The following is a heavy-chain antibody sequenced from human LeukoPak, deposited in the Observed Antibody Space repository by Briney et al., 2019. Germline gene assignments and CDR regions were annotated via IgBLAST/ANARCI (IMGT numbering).Heavy chain of an antibody. D-gene: IGHD4-17*01. CDR3: ASLGPYGDYGYFDY. J-gene: IGHJ4*02. V-gene: IGHV1-69*13. Sequence: VASVKLSCKASGGTFSSYAISWVRQAPGQGLEWMGRIIPIFGTANYAQKFQGRVTITADESTSTAYMELSSLRSEDTAVYYCASLGPYGDYGYFDYWGQGTLVTVSS. CDR2: IIPIFGTA. CDR1: GGTFSSYA.